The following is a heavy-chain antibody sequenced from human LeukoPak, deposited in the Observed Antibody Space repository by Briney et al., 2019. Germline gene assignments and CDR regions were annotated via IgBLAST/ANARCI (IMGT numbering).Heavy chain of an antibody. D-gene: IGHD4-17*01. CDR2: INPNSGGT. Sequence: ASVKVSCKASGYTFTGYYMHWVRQAPGQGLEWMGWINPNSGGTNYAQKFQGRVTMTRDTSISTAYMELSRLRSDGTAVYYCARSSDYGDCFDYWGQGALVTVSS. V-gene: IGHV1-2*02. CDR3: ARSSDYGDCFDY. J-gene: IGHJ4*02. CDR1: GYTFTGYY.